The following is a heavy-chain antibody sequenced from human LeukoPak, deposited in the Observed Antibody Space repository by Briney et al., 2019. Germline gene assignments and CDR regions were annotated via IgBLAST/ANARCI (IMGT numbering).Heavy chain of an antibody. CDR1: GFTFSDYY. CDR2: ISSSGSTI. CDR3: ASYDSSGYYEIY. D-gene: IGHD3-22*01. Sequence: GGSLRLSCAASGFTFSDYYMSWIRQAPGKGLEWVSYISSSGSTIYYADSVKGRFTISRDNAKNSLYLQMNSLRAEDTAVYYCASYDSSGYYEIYWGQGTLVTVSS. V-gene: IGHV3-11*04. J-gene: IGHJ4*02.